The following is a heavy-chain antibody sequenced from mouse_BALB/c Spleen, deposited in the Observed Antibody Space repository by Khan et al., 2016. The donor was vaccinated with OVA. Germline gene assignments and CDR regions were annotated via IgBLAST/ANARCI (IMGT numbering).Heavy chain of an antibody. Sequence: EVQLQESGPSLVEPSQTLSLTCSVTGDSITSGYWNWIRKFPGNKLEYMGYISYSGSTYYNPSLKSRISITRDTSKNQYYLQLNSVTTEDTATYYCARYDYDYDGAFAYWGQGTLVTVSA. J-gene: IGHJ3*01. CDR2: ISYSGST. D-gene: IGHD2-4*01. V-gene: IGHV3-8*02. CDR3: ARYDYDYDGAFAY. CDR1: GDSITSGY.